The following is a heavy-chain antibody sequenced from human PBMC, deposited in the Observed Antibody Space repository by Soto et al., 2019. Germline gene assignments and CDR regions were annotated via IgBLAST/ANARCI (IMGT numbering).Heavy chain of an antibody. CDR1: GYSFTNND. Sequence: QVKLVQSGAEVREPGASVKVSCRASGYSFTNNDVSWVRQATGQGLEWMGWMNPGSGDTGYAQKFQGRVTMTRDFSIATAYMELSSLRSDDTAIYYCARMATFGSLNWFDTLGQGHLVTVAS. D-gene: IGHD3-16*01. CDR2: MNPGSGDT. CDR3: ARMATFGSLNWFDT. J-gene: IGHJ5*02. V-gene: IGHV1-8*01.